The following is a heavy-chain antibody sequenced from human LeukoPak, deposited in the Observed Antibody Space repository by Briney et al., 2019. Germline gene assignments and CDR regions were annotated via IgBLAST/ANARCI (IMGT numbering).Heavy chain of an antibody. J-gene: IGHJ3*02. Sequence: PSETLSLTCTVSSGSISNYYWSWIRRPPGRGLEWIGYIYSSGSTNYNPSLKSRVTISVDTSKNQFSLKLSSVTAADTAVYYCARHGGGVTNDAFDIWGQGTMVTVSS. CDR1: SGSISNYY. V-gene: IGHV4-59*08. D-gene: IGHD3-16*01. CDR3: ARHGGGVTNDAFDI. CDR2: IYSSGST.